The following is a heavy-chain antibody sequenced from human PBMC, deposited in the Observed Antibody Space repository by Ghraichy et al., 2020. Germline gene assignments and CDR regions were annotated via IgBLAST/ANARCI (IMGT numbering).Heavy chain of an antibody. D-gene: IGHD1-26*01. J-gene: IGHJ4*02. CDR2: IYYSGST. V-gene: IGHV4-30-4*01. CDR3: AVSVGATGGYFDY. Sequence: SETLSLTCTVSGGSISSGDYYWSWIRQPPGKGLEWIGYIYYSGSTYYNPSLKSRVTISVDTSKNQFSLKLSSVTAADTAVYYCAVSVGATGGYFDYWGQGTLVTVSS. CDR1: GGSISSGDYY.